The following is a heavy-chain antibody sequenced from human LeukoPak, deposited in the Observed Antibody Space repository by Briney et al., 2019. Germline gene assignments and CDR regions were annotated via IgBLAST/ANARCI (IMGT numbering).Heavy chain of an antibody. CDR2: ISSNGGST. D-gene: IGHD6-19*01. CDR1: GFTFSSYA. V-gene: IGHV3-64*01. CDR3: ARAAGVSSGWYSTGYYYMDV. J-gene: IGHJ6*03. Sequence: GGSLRLSCAASGFTFSSYAMHWVRQAPGKGLEYVSAISSNGGSTYYANSVKGRFTISRDNSKNTLYLQMGSLRAEDMAVYYCARAAGVSSGWYSTGYYYMDVWGKGTTVTISS.